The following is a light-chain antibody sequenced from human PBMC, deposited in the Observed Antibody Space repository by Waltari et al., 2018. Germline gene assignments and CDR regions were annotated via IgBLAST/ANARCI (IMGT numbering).Light chain of an antibody. V-gene: IGKV1-39*01. CDR1: QSISSY. CDR3: QQSYSTPIT. J-gene: IGKJ5*01. CDR2: AAS. Sequence: DIQMTQSPSSLSASVGDRVPITCQASQSISSYLNWYQQKPGKAPKLLIYAASSLQSGVPSRFSGSGSGTDFTLTISSLQHEDFATYYCQQSYSTPITFGQGTRLEIK.